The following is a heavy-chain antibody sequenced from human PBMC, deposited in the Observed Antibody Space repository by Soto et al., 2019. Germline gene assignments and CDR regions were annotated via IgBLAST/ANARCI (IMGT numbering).Heavy chain of an antibody. CDR1: GFTFSNAW. D-gene: IGHD3-10*01. Sequence: GGSLRLSCAASGFTFSNAWMSWVRQAPGKGLEWVGRIKSKTDGGTTDYAAPVKGRFTISRDDSKNTLYLQMNSLKTEDTAVYYCTTLHMITGSGSYGIYWGQGTLVTVSS. V-gene: IGHV3-15*01. J-gene: IGHJ4*02. CDR2: IKSKTDGGTT. CDR3: TTLHMITGSGSYGIY.